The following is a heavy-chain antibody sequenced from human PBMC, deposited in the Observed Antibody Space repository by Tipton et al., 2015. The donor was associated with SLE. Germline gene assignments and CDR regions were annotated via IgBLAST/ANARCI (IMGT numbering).Heavy chain of an antibody. V-gene: IGHV4-59*01. CDR2: IYSSGTT. CDR1: GGSMSTYY. J-gene: IGHJ5*02. D-gene: IGHD3-16*01. CDR3: ARDSGGGYGWFDP. Sequence: TLSLTCTVSGGSMSTYYWSWIRQPPGKGLEWIGNIYSSGTTNCNPSLKSRVTISVDTSKNQFSLKLSSVTAADTAVYYCARDSGGGYGWFDPWGQGTLVTVSS.